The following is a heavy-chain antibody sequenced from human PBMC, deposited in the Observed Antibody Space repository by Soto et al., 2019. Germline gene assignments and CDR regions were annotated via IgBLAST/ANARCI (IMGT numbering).Heavy chain of an antibody. CDR2: IIPISDTT. D-gene: IGHD2-2*01. CDR1: GGTFSSYA. CDR3: ARSQGSSTSLEIYYYYYYGMDV. Sequence: QVQLVQSGAEVKKPGSSVKVSCKASGGTFSSYAISWVRQAPGQGLEWMGGIIPISDTTNYAQKCQGRVTITADESTRTAYMGLSSLRSEDTAVYYCARSQGSSTSLEIYYYYYYGMDVWGQGTTVTVSS. J-gene: IGHJ6*02. V-gene: IGHV1-69*01.